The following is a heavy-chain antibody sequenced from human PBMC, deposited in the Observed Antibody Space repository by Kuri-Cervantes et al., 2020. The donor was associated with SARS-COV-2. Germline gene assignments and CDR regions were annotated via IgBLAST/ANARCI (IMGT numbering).Heavy chain of an antibody. V-gene: IGHV4-39*01. CDR2: IYHSGST. CDR1: GGSVSSSSYY. Sequence: GSLRLSCTVSGGSVSSSSYYWGWIRQPPGKGLEWIGSIYHSGSTYYNPSLKSRVTISVDTSKNQFSLKLSSVTAADTAVYYCARLEIPLVAAAYAYWGQGTLVTVSS. CDR3: ARLEIPLVAAAYAY. J-gene: IGHJ4*02. D-gene: IGHD6-13*01.